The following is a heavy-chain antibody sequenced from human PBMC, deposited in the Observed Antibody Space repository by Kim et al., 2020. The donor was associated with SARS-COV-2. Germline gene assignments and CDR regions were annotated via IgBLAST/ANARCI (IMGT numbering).Heavy chain of an antibody. V-gene: IGHV4-34*01. D-gene: IGHD3-10*01. CDR2: INHSGST. CDR1: GGSFSGYY. J-gene: IGHJ3*02. Sequence: SETLSLTCAVYGGSFSGYYWSWIRQPPGKGLEWIGEINHSGSTNYNPSLKSRVTISVDTSKNQFSLKLSSVTAADTAVYYCARSHPGYDAFDIWGQGTMV. CDR3: ARSHPGYDAFDI.